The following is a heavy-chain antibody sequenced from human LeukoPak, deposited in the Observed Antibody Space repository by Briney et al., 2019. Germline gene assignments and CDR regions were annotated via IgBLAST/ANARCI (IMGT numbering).Heavy chain of an antibody. CDR1: GGSISSSTYY. CDR3: ARDAGHQVSRRNYYAMDV. CDR2: MYYSGST. J-gene: IGHJ6*02. Sequence: SETLSLTCTVSGGSISSSTYYWGWVRQPPGKGLEWIGSMYYSGSTYYNPSLKSRVTISVDTSKNQFSLKSSSVTAADTAVYYCARDAGHQVSRRNYYAMDVWGQGTTVTVSS. D-gene: IGHD2-2*01. V-gene: IGHV4-39*07.